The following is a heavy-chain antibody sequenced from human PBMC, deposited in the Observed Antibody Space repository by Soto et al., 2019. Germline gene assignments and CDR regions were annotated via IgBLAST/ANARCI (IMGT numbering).Heavy chain of an antibody. CDR2: ISFSGSYI. V-gene: IGHV3-21*01. CDR3: VRGEVSTDY. Sequence: EVQLVESGGGLVQPGGSLRLSCAASGFTFSSYTMNWVRQAPGKGLEWVSSISFSGSYIYYADSLKGRFTISRDNAKNSLYLQMNSLRADDTAVYYCVRGEVSTDYWGQGTLVTVSS. D-gene: IGHD2-8*01. CDR1: GFTFSSYT. J-gene: IGHJ4*02.